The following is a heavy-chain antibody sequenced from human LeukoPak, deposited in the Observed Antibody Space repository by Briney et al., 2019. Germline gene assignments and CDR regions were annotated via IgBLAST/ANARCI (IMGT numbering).Heavy chain of an antibody. J-gene: IGHJ5*02. CDR1: GGSISSSSYY. D-gene: IGHD6-19*01. Sequence: SETLSLTCTVSGGSISSSSYYWGWIRQPPGTGLEWIGSIYYSGSTYYNPSLKSRVTISVDTSKNQFSLKLSSVTAADTAVYYCARSPRPGYSSGWYMSAGWFDPWGQGTLVTVSS. CDR2: IYYSGST. CDR3: ARSPRPGYSSGWYMSAGWFDP. V-gene: IGHV4-39*07.